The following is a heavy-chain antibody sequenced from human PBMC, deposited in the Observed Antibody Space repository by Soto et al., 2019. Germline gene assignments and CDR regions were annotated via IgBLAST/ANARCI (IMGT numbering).Heavy chain of an antibody. D-gene: IGHD6-6*01. J-gene: IGHJ4*02. CDR3: AKVRSPYSTTSESYFDY. CDR2: ISGSGGST. Sequence: EVQLLESGGGLVQPGGSLRLSCAASGFTFSSYAMSWVRQVPGKGLEWVSVISGSGGSTYCADPVKGRFTISRDNSKNTLHLHMISLRADDTAVYYCAKVRSPYSTTSESYFDYWGQGTLVTVSS. CDR1: GFTFSSYA. V-gene: IGHV3-23*01.